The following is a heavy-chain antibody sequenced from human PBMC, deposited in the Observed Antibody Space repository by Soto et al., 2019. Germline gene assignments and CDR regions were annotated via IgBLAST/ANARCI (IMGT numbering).Heavy chain of an antibody. CDR3: AHRPRGYSYHFDY. J-gene: IGHJ4*02. V-gene: IGHV2-5*02. CDR1: GFSLTTRGVG. D-gene: IGHD5-18*01. CDR2: IYWDDDE. Sequence: QITLKESGPTLVKPTQTLTLTCTFSGFSLTTRGVGVGWIRQPPGKALEWLAHIYWDDDEGYRPSLKRRLTITKYTSKNKVVLTMTNMYPVDTATYYCAHRPRGYSYHFDYWGQGTLVTVSS.